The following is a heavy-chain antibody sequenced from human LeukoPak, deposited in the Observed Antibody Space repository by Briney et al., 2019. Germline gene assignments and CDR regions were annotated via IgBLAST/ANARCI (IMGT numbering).Heavy chain of an antibody. J-gene: IGHJ4*02. V-gene: IGHV1-2*02. Sequence: ASVKVSCKASGYTFTGYYMHWVRQAPGQGLEWMGWINPNSGGTNYAQKFQGRVTMTRDTSISTAYMELRSLRSDDTAVYYCARGGSYDDGLSFDYWGQGTLVTVSS. CDR1: GYTFTGYY. CDR2: INPNSGGT. CDR3: ARGGSYDDGLSFDY. D-gene: IGHD1-26*01.